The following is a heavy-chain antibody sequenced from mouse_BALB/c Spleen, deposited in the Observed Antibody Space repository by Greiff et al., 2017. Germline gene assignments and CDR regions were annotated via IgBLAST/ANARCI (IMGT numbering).Heavy chain of an antibody. Sequence: EVKLVESGGGLVQPGGSLKLSCAASGFTFSSYGMSWVRQTPDKRLELVATINSNGGSTYYPDSVKGRFTISRDNAKNTLYLQMSSLKSEDTAMYYCARGMITTGFAYWGQGTLVTVSA. CDR1: GFTFSSYG. CDR2: INSNGGST. D-gene: IGHD2-4*01. J-gene: IGHJ3*01. V-gene: IGHV5-6-3*01. CDR3: ARGMITTGFAY.